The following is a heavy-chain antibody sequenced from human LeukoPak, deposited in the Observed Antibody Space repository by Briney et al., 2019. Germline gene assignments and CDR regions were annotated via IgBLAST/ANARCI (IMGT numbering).Heavy chain of an antibody. Sequence: GGSLRLSCAASGINFSDSEMNWVRQAPGKGLEWVSYISSSGTTIYYADSVKGRFTISRDNAKNSLYLQMNSLRAEDTAVYCCARGVPTGYYTSCYDYWGQGTLVTVSS. V-gene: IGHV3-48*03. CDR1: GINFSDSE. D-gene: IGHD3/OR15-3a*01. J-gene: IGHJ4*02. CDR3: ARGVPTGYYTSCYDY. CDR2: ISSSGTTI.